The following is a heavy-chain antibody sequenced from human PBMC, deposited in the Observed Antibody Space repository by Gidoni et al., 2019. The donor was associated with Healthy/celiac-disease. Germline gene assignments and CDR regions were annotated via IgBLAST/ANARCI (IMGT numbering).Heavy chain of an antibody. Sequence: QVQLVESGGGVVQPGRSLRLSCAASGVTFSSYAMHWVRQAPGKGLGWVAVISYDGSNKYYSDSVKGRFPIPRDNSKNTLYLQMNSLRAEDTAVYYCSRDFTYDFWSGYYWGYYGMDVWGQGTTVTVSS. CDR2: ISYDGSNK. D-gene: IGHD3-3*01. V-gene: IGHV3-30*01. CDR1: GVTFSSYA. J-gene: IGHJ6*02. CDR3: SRDFTYDFWSGYYWGYYGMDV.